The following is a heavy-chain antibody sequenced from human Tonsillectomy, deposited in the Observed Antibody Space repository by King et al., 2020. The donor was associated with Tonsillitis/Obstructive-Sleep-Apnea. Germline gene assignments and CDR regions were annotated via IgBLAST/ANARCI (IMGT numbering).Heavy chain of an antibody. CDR1: GYTLTGYN. D-gene: IGHD1-14*01. J-gene: IGHJ4*02. V-gene: IGHV1-2*02. CDR3: ASSLYNGNFDY. Sequence: VQLVESGAEVKKPGASVKVSCKASGYTLTGYNIHWVRQAPGQGLEWMGGINPNSGGTNSAQKFQGRVTMTRDTSISTAYMEVSRLRSDATAVYYCASSLYNGNFDYWGQGTLVTVSS. CDR2: INPNSGGT.